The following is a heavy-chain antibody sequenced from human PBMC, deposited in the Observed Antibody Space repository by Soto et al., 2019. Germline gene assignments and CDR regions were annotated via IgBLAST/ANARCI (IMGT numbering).Heavy chain of an antibody. J-gene: IGHJ4*02. CDR2: MKGKPDNYAT. Sequence: EVHLVESGGGLVQPGGSLKLSCAASGFAFSGSAIHWVRQASGKGLEWVGRMKGKPDNYATTYAASVQGRFTISRDDSRSTAYLQMNSLKTEDTAVYYCARDSWQPGEDYWGQGTLVTVSS. CDR3: ARDSWQPGEDY. CDR1: GFAFSGSA. D-gene: IGHD3-16*01. V-gene: IGHV3-73*01.